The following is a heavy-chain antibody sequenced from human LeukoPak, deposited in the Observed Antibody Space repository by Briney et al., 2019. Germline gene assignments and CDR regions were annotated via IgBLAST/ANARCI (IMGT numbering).Heavy chain of an antibody. V-gene: IGHV2-5*02. CDR2: IYWDDDK. J-gene: IGHJ3*02. Sequence: SGPTLVKPTQTLTLTCTFSGFSLSTSGVGVGWIRQPPGKALEWLALIYWDDDKRYSPSLKSRLTITKDTSKNQVVLTMTNMDPVDTATYYCAHTTGSNLRWFAFDIWGQGTMVTVSS. D-gene: IGHD3-10*01. CDR3: AHTTGSNLRWFAFDI. CDR1: GFSLSTSGVG.